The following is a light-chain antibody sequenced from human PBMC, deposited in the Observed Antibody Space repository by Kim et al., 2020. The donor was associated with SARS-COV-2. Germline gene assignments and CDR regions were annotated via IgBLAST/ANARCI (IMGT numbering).Light chain of an antibody. CDR3: QEYNNWPPNT. Sequence: VITQSPATLSVSPGETATLSCRASQNINTFVAWYQQKPGQAPRLLIYHASTRATDIPARFRGSGSGTEFTLTISSLQSEDVAIYFCQEYNNWPPNTFGQGTRLEI. CDR2: HAS. J-gene: IGKJ2*01. CDR1: QNINTF. V-gene: IGKV3-15*01.